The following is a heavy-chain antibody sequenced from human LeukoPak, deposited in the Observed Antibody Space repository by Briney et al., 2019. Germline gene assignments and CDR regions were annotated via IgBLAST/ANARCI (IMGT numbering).Heavy chain of an antibody. V-gene: IGHV4-39*01. CDR3: VRLPTGYPNWFDT. CDR2: IHYTGST. Sequence: PSETLSLTCAVSGGSISSISSNNWAWIRQPPGKGLELIAAIHYTGSTYYNPSFMSRVTISVDTSKNQFSLKLNSLTATGTAVYYCVRLPTGYPNWFDTWGQGILVTVSS. CDR1: GGSISSISSNN. D-gene: IGHD5-18*01. J-gene: IGHJ5*02.